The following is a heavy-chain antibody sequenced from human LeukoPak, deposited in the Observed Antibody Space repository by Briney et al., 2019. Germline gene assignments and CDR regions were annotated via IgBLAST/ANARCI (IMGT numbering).Heavy chain of an antibody. D-gene: IGHD3-10*01. J-gene: IGHJ4*02. CDR3: AKLSGLWFGEPYSDY. V-gene: IGHV3-23*01. CDR2: ISGSGGST. Sequence: GGSLRLSCAASGFTFSSYAMSWVRQAPGKGLEWVSAISGSGGSTYYADSVKGRFTISRDNSKNTLYLQMNSLRAEDTAVYYCAKLSGLWFGEPYSDYWGQGTLVTVSS. CDR1: GFTFSSYA.